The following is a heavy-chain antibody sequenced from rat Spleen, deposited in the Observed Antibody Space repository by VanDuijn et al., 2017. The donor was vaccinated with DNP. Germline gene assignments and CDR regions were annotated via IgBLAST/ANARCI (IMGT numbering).Heavy chain of an antibody. J-gene: IGHJ1*01. CDR1: GYSITSSY. CDR2: ISYSGST. V-gene: IGHV3-1*01. Sequence: EVQLQESGPGLVKPSQSLSLTCSVTGYSITSSYRWNWIRKFPGNKMEWIGYISYSGSTGYNPSLKGRISITRDTSKNQFFLQLNSVTTEDTATYYCARGVSSYYGYNSYWYFDFWGPGTMVTVSS. CDR3: ARGVSSYYGYNSYWYFDF. D-gene: IGHD1-9*01.